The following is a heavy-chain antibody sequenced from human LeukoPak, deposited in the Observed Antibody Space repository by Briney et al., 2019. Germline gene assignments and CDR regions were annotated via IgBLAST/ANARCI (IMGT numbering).Heavy chain of an antibody. CDR1: GFTFNSYA. V-gene: IGHV3-23*01. CDR3: AKVNDLGDFDY. CDR2: ISGSGGST. J-gene: IGHJ4*02. Sequence: GGSLRLSCAASGFTFNSYAMSWVRQAPGKELEWVSAISGSGGSTYYADSVKGRFTISRDNSKNTLYLQMNSLRAEDTAVYYCAKVNDLGDFDYWGQGTLVTVSS. D-gene: IGHD1-1*01.